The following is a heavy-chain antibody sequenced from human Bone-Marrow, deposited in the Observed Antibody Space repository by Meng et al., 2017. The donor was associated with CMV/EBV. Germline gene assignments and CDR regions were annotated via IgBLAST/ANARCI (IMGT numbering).Heavy chain of an antibody. J-gene: IGHJ6*02. CDR2: IYWNDDR. V-gene: IGHV2-5*01. CDR1: GFSLSTSGVG. D-gene: IGHD3-16*01. Sequence: SGPTLVKPTQTLTLTCSFSGFSLSTSGVGVAWIRQPPGKALEWLAVIYWNDDRRSSPSLKRRLTITKDTSKNQVVLRMTNVDPVDTGTYYCAPLSSFGDFGMDVWGQGTTVTVSS. CDR3: APLSSFGDFGMDV.